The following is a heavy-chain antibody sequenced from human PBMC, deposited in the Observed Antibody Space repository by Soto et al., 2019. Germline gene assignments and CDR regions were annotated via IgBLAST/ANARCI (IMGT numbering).Heavy chain of an antibody. CDR1: GYTFASYA. J-gene: IGHJ4*02. CDR3: ARGSYYYESCGYYPDY. V-gene: IGHV1-3*01. Sequence: GASVKVSCKASGYTFASYAIHWVRQAPGQRLEWMGWINAGNGNPKYSQKFQDRVTISRDTSATTAYMEMSSLRSEDTAVYYCARGSYYYESCGYYPDYWGQGTLVTVSS. D-gene: IGHD3-22*01. CDR2: INAGNGNP.